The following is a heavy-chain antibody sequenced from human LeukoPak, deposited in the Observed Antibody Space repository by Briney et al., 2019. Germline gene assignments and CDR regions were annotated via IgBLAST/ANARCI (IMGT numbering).Heavy chain of an antibody. Sequence: ASVKVSCKACGYTFTSYVFNGVRQATGQRPEWMGWMSPNSGDTGYAQKFQDRVTMTRNTSISTAYMELSSLRSDDTAVYYCARGPPNWGYDYWGPGTLVTVSS. CDR3: ARGPPNWGYDY. CDR2: MSPNSGDT. CDR1: GYTFTSYV. V-gene: IGHV1-8*01. J-gene: IGHJ4*02. D-gene: IGHD7-27*01.